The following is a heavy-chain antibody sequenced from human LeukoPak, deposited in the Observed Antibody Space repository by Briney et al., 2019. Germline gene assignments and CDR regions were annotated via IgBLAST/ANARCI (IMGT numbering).Heavy chain of an antibody. J-gene: IGHJ6*03. Sequence: PGGSLRLSCAASGFTFSSYWMSWVRQAPGRGLEWVANIKQDGSEKYYVDSVKGRFTISRDNAKNSLYLQMNSLRAEDTAVYYCARHDFWSDYYGDYYSYMDVWGKGTTVTVSS. CDR2: IKQDGSEK. V-gene: IGHV3-7*01. CDR3: ARHDFWSDYYGDYYSYMDV. D-gene: IGHD3-3*01. CDR1: GFTFSSYW.